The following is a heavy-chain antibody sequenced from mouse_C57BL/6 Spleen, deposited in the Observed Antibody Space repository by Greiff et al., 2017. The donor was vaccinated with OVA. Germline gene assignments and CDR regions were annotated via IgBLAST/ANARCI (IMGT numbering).Heavy chain of an antibody. V-gene: IGHV1-72*01. CDR1: GYTFTSYW. CDR2: IDPNSGGT. CDR3: ARSRIYDGYPYYAMDY. D-gene: IGHD2-3*01. Sequence: VQLQQPGAELVKPGASVKLSCKASGYTFTSYWMHWVKQRPGRGLEWIGRIDPNSGGTKYNEKFKSKATLTVDKPSSTAYMQLSSLTSEDSAVYYCARSRIYDGYPYYAMDYWGQGTSVTVSS. J-gene: IGHJ4*01.